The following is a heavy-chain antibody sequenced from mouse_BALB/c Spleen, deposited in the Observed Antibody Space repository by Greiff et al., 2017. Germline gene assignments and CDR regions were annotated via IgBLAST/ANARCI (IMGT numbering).Heavy chain of an antibody. CDR3: ARQNYDY. V-gene: IGHV5-9-3*01. Sequence: EVMLVESGGGLVKPGGSLKLSCAASGFTFSSYAMSWVRQTPEKRLEWVATISSGGSYTYYPDSVKGRFTIARDNAKNTLYLQMSRLTSEDTAMYYCARQNYDYWGQGTTLTVSS. CDR1: GFTFSSYA. CDR2: ISSGGSYT. J-gene: IGHJ2*01.